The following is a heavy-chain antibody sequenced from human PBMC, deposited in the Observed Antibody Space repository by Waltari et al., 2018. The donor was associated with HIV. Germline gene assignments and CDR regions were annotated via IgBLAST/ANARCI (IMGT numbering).Heavy chain of an antibody. V-gene: IGHV4-4*02. CDR3: ARRSLNYYDSSGYVDAFDI. D-gene: IGHD3-22*01. J-gene: IGHJ3*02. Sequence: QVQLQESGPGLVKPSGTLSLTCAVSGGSISSSNWWSWVRQPPGKGLEWIGEIYHSGSTNYNPSLKSRVTISVDKSKNQFSLKLSSVTAADTAVYYCARRSLNYYDSSGYVDAFDIWGQGTMVTVSS. CDR2: IYHSGST. CDR1: GGSISSSNW.